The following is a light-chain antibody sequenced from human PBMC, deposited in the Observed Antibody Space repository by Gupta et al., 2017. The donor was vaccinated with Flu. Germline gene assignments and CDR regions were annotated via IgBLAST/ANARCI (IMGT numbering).Light chain of an antibody. J-gene: IGLJ2*01. CDR2: EVS. CDR1: SSDVGGYNY. V-gene: IGLV2-8*01. CDR3: SAYAGSNNWV. Sequence: SVTISCTGTSSDVGGYNYVSWDQQHPGKAHKLMIYEVSKRPSGVPDRFSGSKSGNTASLTVSGRKEEDEADYYCSAYAGSNNWVFGGGTKLTVL.